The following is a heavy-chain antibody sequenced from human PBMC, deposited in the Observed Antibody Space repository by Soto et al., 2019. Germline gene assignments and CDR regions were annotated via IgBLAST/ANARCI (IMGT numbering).Heavy chain of an antibody. D-gene: IGHD6-13*01. V-gene: IGHV2-5*01. J-gene: IGHJ4*02. Sequence: QITLKESGPTLVKPTQTLTLTCTFSEVDVSWTRQPPGKALEWLALIYVNDDRRYSPSLRSRLTITKDTSRNQAVLTMTNMDPVYTATYYCAHFPAAGTPVLDYWGQGTLVTVSS. CDR3: AHFPAAGTPVLDY. CDR2: IYVNDDR. CDR1: EVD.